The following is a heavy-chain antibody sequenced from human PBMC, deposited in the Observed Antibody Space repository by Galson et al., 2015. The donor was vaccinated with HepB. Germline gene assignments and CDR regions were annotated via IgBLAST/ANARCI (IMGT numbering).Heavy chain of an antibody. D-gene: IGHD6-19*01. CDR2: ISGSGGST. CDR3: VKDLQRGVAGTAYYFDY. CDR1: GFTFSSYA. J-gene: IGHJ4*02. V-gene: IGHV3-23*01. Sequence: SLRLSCAASGFTFSSYAMSWVRQAPGKGLEWVSAISGSGGSTYYADSVKGRFTISRDNSKNTLYLQMNSLRAEDTAVYYCVKDLQRGVAGTAYYFDYWGQGTLVTVSS.